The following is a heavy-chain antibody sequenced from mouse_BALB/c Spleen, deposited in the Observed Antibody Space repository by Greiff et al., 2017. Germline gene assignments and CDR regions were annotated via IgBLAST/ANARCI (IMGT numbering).Heavy chain of an antibody. J-gene: IGHJ3*01. V-gene: IGHV5-9-4*01. CDR3: ARAPFAY. CDR2: ISSGGSYT. CDR1: GFTFSSYA. Sequence: EVQLQESGGGLVKPGGSLKLSCAASGFTFSSYAMSWVRQSPEKRLEWVAEISSGGSYTYYPDTVTGRFTISRDNAKNTLYLEMSSLRSEDTAMYYCARAPFAYWGQGTLVTVSA.